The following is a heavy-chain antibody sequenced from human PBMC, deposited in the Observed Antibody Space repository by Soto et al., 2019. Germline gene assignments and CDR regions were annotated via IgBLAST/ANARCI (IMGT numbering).Heavy chain of an antibody. V-gene: IGHV3-23*01. Sequence: EVQLLESGGDLVQPGGSLRLSCVASEFTFSTYALSWVRQAPGKGLEWVAAISGSGDSTYYADSVKGRFTISRDSSKNTLYQQMDSLRADDTAVYYCAKGATSNWYFDLWGRGTLVTVSS. J-gene: IGHJ2*01. CDR1: EFTFSTYA. CDR2: ISGSGDST. CDR3: AKGATSNWYFDL.